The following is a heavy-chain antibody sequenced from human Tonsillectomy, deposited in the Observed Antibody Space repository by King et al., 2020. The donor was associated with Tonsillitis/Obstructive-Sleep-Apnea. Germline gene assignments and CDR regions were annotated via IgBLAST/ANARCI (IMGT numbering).Heavy chain of an antibody. CDR3: AHRYYDNSCWDY. Sequence: ITLKESGPTLVKPTQTLTLTCTFSGFSISSSGVGVGWIRQPPGKALEWLALIYWDEVKRYSPSLKSRLTITKDTSKNQVVLTVTNMDPVDTATYYCAHRYYDNSCWDYWGQGTLVTVSS. CDR2: IYWDEVK. J-gene: IGHJ4*02. D-gene: IGHD3-22*01. CDR1: GFSISSSGVG. V-gene: IGHV2-5*02.